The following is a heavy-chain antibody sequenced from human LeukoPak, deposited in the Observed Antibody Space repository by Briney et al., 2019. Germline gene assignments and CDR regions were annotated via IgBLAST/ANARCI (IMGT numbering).Heavy chain of an antibody. V-gene: IGHV3-15*01. D-gene: IGHD6-13*01. CDR2: IKSKTDGGTT. CDR3: TTDEGIAAAGYLDY. Sequence: GGSLRLSCAASGFTFSNAWMSWVRQAPGKGLEWVGRIKSKTDGGTTDYAAPVKGRFTISRDDSKNTLYLQMNSLKTEDTVVYYCTTDEGIAAAGYLDYWGQGTLVTVSS. J-gene: IGHJ4*02. CDR1: GFTFSNAW.